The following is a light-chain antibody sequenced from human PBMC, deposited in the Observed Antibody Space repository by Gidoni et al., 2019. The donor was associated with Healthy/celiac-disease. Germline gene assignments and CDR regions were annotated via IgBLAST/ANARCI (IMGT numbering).Light chain of an antibody. J-gene: IGKJ1*01. CDR3: QRRSNWPWT. CDR1: QSVSSY. CDR2: EAS. V-gene: IGKV3-11*01. Sequence: MVLGHTPATLALATGERATLSWRASQSVSSYLAWYQQKPGQVLRLLIYEASNRATGIPARFSGSGSGTGFTLTISTLELEDFAVYHCQRRSNWPWTFGQGTKVEIK.